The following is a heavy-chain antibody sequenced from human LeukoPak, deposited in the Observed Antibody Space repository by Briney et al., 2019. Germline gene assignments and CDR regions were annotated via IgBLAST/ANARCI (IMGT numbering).Heavy chain of an antibody. V-gene: IGHV3-23*01. Sequence: GGSLGLSCAASGFTFSTFAMIWVRQPPGKGLEWVSSIFPSGGEIHYADSVRGRFTISRDNSKNTLYLQMNSLRGEDTAVYYCAREAVTYGSGADPLDYWGQGTLVTVSS. CDR1: GFTFSTFA. D-gene: IGHD3-10*01. CDR2: IFPSGGEI. J-gene: IGHJ4*02. CDR3: AREAVTYGSGADPLDY.